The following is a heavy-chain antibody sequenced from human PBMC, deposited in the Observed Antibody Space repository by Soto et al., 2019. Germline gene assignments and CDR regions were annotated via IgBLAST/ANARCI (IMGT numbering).Heavy chain of an antibody. Sequence: SVKVSCKASGWTFSSYAISWVRQAAGQGLEWMGGIIPIFGTANYAQKFQGRVTITADKSTSTAYMELSSLRSEDTAVYYCARAASGITMVRGPIEYFYGMDVWAKGTTX. CDR2: IIPIFGTA. J-gene: IGHJ6*04. V-gene: IGHV1-69*06. D-gene: IGHD3-10*01. CDR1: GWTFSSYA. CDR3: ARAASGITMVRGPIEYFYGMDV.